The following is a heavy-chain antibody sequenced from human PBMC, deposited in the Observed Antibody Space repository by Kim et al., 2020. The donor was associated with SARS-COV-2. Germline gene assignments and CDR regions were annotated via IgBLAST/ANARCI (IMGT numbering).Heavy chain of an antibody. D-gene: IGHD6-13*01. Sequence: GGSLRLSCAASGFTFSDYYMSWIRQAPGKGLEWVSYISSSSSYTNYADSVKGRFTISRDNAKNSLYLQMNSLRAEDTAVYYCARDVSEAAAVGFTGNWFDPWGQGTLVTVSS. CDR3: ARDVSEAAAVGFTGNWFDP. CDR1: GFTFSDYY. V-gene: IGHV3-11*05. J-gene: IGHJ5*02. CDR2: ISSSSSYT.